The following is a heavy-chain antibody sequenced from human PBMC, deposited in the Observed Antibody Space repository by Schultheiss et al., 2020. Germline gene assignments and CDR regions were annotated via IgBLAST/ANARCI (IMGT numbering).Heavy chain of an antibody. CDR3: ARRLGYCSSTSCYNFWFDP. D-gene: IGHD2-2*02. CDR1: GGSFSGYY. CDR2: IYYSGST. V-gene: IGHV4-34*01. J-gene: IGHJ5*02. Sequence: SETLSLTCAVYGGSFSGYYWSWIRQPPGKGLEWIGSIYYSGSTYYNLSLKSRVTISVDTSKNQFSLKLSSVTAADTAVYYCARRLGYCSSTSCYNFWFDPWGQGTLVTVSS.